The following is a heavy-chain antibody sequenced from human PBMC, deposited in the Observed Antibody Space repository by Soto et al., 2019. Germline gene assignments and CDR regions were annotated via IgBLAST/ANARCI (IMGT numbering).Heavy chain of an antibody. D-gene: IGHD3-10*01. CDR2: IYYSGST. CDR3: ARAPRGNYGYPSYFDY. V-gene: IGHV4-61*05. J-gene: IGHJ4*02. CDR1: GGSISSSSYY. Sequence: PSETLSLTCPVSGGSISSSSYYWGWIRQPPGKGLEWIGYIYYSGSTNYNPSLKSRVTISVDTSKNQFSLKLSSVTAADTAVYYCARAPRGNYGYPSYFDYWGQGTLVTV.